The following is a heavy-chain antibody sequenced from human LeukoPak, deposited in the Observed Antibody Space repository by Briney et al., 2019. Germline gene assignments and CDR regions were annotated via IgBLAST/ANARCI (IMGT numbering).Heavy chain of an antibody. D-gene: IGHD3-22*01. V-gene: IGHV3-23*01. J-gene: IGHJ6*03. CDR2: IRANGETT. CDR1: GFTFTHYG. Sequence: SGGTLRLSCAASGFTFTHYGMNWVRQAPGKGLEWVSGIRANGETTYYADSVRGRFTISRDNSRSMVWLQMNSLRADDTAVYYCAKDGGNYYDTEGNYLMRSYMNVWGKGTTVTVSS. CDR3: AKDGGNYYDTEGNYLMRSYMNV.